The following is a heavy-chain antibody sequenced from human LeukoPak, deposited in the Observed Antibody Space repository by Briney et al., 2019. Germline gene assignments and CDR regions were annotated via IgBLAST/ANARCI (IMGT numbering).Heavy chain of an antibody. V-gene: IGHV1-3*01. CDR2: INAGKGNT. CDR1: GYTFTSYA. D-gene: IGHD5-12*01. Sequence: GASVKVSCKASGYTFTSYAMHWVRQAPGQRLEWMGWINAGKGNTKYSQKFQGRVTITRDTSASTAYMELSSLRSEDTAVYYCAGGYSGEGDFDYWGQGTLVTVSS. J-gene: IGHJ4*02. CDR3: AGGYSGEGDFDY.